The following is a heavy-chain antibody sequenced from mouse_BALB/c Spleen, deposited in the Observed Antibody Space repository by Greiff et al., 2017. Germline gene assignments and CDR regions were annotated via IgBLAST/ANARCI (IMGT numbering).Heavy chain of an antibody. J-gene: IGHJ3*01. Sequence: VQLQQSGPELVKPGASVKISCKASGYTFTSYDINWVKQRPGQGLEWIGWIYPGDGSTKYNEKFKGKATLTADKSSSTAYMQLSSLTSEDSAVYYCAGKGAYGNYVAYWGQGTLVTVSA. V-gene: IGHV1S56*01. CDR2: IYPGDGST. D-gene: IGHD2-1*01. CDR3: AGKGAYGNYVAY. CDR1: GYTFTSYD.